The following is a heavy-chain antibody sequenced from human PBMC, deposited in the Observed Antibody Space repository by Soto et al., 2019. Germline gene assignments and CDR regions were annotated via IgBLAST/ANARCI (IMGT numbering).Heavy chain of an antibody. J-gene: IGHJ3*02. CDR2: ISGSGGSI. V-gene: IGHV3-23*01. CDR1: GFTFNNYA. CDR3: ASGWRVDAFDI. D-gene: IGHD3-3*01. Sequence: GGSLRLSCAASGFTFNNYAMSWVRQAPGKGLEWVSTISGSGGSIYYADSVKGRFTISRDNSKNTLYLQMNSLRAEDTAVYYCASGWRVDAFDIWGQGTMVTVSS.